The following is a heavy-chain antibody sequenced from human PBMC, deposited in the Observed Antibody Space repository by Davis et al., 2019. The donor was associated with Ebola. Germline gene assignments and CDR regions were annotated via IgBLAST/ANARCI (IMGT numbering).Heavy chain of an antibody. Sequence: PGGSLRLSCAASGFTFSSYSMNWVRQAPGKGLEWVSSISSSSSYIYYADSVKGRFTISRDNAKNSLYLQMNSLRAEDTAVYYCARGGYYDSTGYSHAAFDIWGQGTMVTVSS. CDR3: ARGGYYDSTGYSHAAFDI. J-gene: IGHJ3*02. CDR2: ISSSSSYI. CDR1: GFTFSSYS. D-gene: IGHD3-22*01. V-gene: IGHV3-21*01.